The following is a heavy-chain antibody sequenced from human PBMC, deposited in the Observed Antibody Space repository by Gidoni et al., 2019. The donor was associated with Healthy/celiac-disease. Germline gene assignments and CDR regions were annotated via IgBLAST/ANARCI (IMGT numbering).Heavy chain of an antibody. CDR3: ARGRDYGDLSYYYYGMDV. J-gene: IGHJ6*02. CDR2: INHSGST. Sequence: QVQLQQWGARLLKPSETLSLTCAVYGGSFSGYYWSWIRQPPGKGLEWIGEINHSGSTNYNPSLKSRVTISVDTSKNQVSLKLSSVTAADTAVYYCARGRDYGDLSYYYYGMDVWGQGTTVTVSS. CDR1: GGSFSGYY. D-gene: IGHD4-17*01. V-gene: IGHV4-34*01.